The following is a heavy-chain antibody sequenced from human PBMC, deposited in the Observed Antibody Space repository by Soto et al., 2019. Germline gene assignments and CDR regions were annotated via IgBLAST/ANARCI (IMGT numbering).Heavy chain of an antibody. D-gene: IGHD6-19*01. V-gene: IGHV4-30-2*01. CDR1: GGSISSGGYS. CDR2: IYHSGST. J-gene: IGHJ4*02. CDR3: ASAGGLGAVAADY. Sequence: QLQLQESGSGLVKPSQTLSLTCAVSGGSISSGGYSWSWIRQPPGKGLEWIGYIYHSGSTYYNPSLKSRLTISVDRSKTQFSLKLSSVTAAHTSVYYCASAGGLGAVAADYWGQGTLVTVSS.